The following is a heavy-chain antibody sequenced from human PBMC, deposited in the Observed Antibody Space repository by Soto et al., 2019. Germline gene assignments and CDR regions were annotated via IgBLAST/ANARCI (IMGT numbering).Heavy chain of an antibody. J-gene: IGHJ6*02. V-gene: IGHV3-30-3*01. CDR2: ISYDGSNK. CDR3: ARDRYDIVVDCYYYGMDV. CDR1: GFTFSSYA. Sequence: GGSLRLSCAASGFTFSSYAMHWVRQAPGKGLEWVAVISYDGSNKYYADSVKGRFTISRDNSKNTLYLQMNSLRAEDTAVYYCARDRYDIVVDCYYYGMDVWGQGTSVTVSS. D-gene: IGHD2-2*01.